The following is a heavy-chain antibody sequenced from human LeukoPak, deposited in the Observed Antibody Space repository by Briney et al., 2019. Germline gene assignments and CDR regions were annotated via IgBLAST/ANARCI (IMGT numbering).Heavy chain of an antibody. CDR1: GGTFSSYT. J-gene: IGHJ4*02. V-gene: IGHV1-69*13. CDR2: IIPIFGTA. Sequence: SVKVSCKASGGTFSSYTISWVRQAPGQGLEWMGGIIPIFGTANYAQKFQGRVTITADESTSTAYMELSSLRSEDTAVYYCARSSQIAVAGPFDYWGQGTLVTVSS. D-gene: IGHD6-19*01. CDR3: ARSSQIAVAGPFDY.